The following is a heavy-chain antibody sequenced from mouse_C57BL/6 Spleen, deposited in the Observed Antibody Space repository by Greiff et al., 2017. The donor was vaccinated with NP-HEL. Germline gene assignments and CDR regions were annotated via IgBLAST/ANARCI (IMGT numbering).Heavy chain of an antibody. CDR1: GFTFSSYG. Sequence: VQLKESGGDLVKPGGSLKLSCAASGFTFSSYGMSWVRQTPDKRLEWVATISSGGSYTYYPDSVKGRFTISRDNAKNTLYLQMSSLKSEDTAMYYCARYDYGSSYWYFDVWGTGTTVTVSS. D-gene: IGHD1-1*01. J-gene: IGHJ1*03. CDR2: ISSGGSYT. CDR3: ARYDYGSSYWYFDV. V-gene: IGHV5-6*01.